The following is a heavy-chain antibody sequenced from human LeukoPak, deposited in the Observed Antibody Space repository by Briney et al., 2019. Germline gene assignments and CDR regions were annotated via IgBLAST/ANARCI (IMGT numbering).Heavy chain of an antibody. D-gene: IGHD5-12*01. CDR2: MNPNSGNT. V-gene: IGHV1-8*01. Sequence: ASVKVSCKASGYTFNSYDINWLRQATGQGLEWMGWMNPNSGNTGYAQKFQGRVTMTRNTSMSTAYMELSSLRSEDTAVYYCAIRTHVDIVATLGERVKKGLDYWGQGTPVTVSS. J-gene: IGHJ4*02. CDR1: GYTFNSYD. CDR3: AIRTHVDIVATLGERVKKGLDY.